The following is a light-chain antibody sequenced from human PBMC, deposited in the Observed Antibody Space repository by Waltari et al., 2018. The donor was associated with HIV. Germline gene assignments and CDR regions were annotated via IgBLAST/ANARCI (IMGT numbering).Light chain of an antibody. CDR1: QSVSSN. CDR2: GAS. J-gene: IGKJ4*01. V-gene: IGKV3-15*01. CDR3: QQYNDWPPVT. Sequence: EIVMTQSPDTLSVSPGERATLSCRASQSVSSNLAWYQQKPGQAPRLLIYGASTRATGIPTRFSGSGSGTEFTLIISSLQSEDVAVYYCQQYNDWPPVTFGEGTKVEIK.